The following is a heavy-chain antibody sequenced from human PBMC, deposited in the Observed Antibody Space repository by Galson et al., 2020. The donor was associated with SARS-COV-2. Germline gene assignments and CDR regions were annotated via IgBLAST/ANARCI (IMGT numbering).Heavy chain of an antibody. Sequence: SGPTLVKHTQTLTLTCTYSGFSRSTTGVGVGWIRQPPANALGWHALHYWHDDKRYSTSLKSRLTITKDTSKNQVVLTMNNMDPVDTATYYCAHNVYGPGDSWFDPCGQGTLVTVSS. V-gene: IGHV2-5*01. CDR1: GFSRSTTGVG. CDR3: AHNVYGPGDSWFDP. D-gene: IGHD3-10*01. CDR2: HYWHDDK. J-gene: IGHJ5*02.